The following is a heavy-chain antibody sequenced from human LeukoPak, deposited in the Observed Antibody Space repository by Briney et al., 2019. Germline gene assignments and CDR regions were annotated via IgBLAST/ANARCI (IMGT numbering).Heavy chain of an antibody. V-gene: IGHV1-2*02. D-gene: IGHD5-12*01. CDR1: GYTFTGYY. CDR2: INPNSGGT. Sequence: ASVKVSCKASGYTFTGYYMHWVRQAPGQGLGWMGWINPNSGGTNYAQKFQGRVTMTRDTSISTAYMELSRLRSDDTAVYYCARESPIVATFNWFDPWGQGTLVTVSS. J-gene: IGHJ5*02. CDR3: ARESPIVATFNWFDP.